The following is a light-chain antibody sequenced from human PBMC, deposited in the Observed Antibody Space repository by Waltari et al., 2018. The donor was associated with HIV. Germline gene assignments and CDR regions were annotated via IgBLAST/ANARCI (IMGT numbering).Light chain of an antibody. J-gene: IGLJ2*01. CDR3: SSYAGSNNFVI. CDR2: EVT. V-gene: IGLV2-8*01. CDR1: SSDFAYYPY. Sequence: QSALTQPPSASGSPGQSVSISCTGTSSDFAYYPYVSWYQQHPGKAPKLIIFEVTKRPSGVPDRFSGSKSGNTASLTVSGLQAEDEADYYCSSYAGSNNFVIFGGGTKLSV.